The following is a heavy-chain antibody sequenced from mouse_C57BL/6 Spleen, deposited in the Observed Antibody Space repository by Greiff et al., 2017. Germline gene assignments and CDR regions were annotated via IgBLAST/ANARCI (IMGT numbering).Heavy chain of an antibody. V-gene: IGHV1-50*01. CDR2: IDPSDSYT. CDR3: ARREGYDGNWYFDV. J-gene: IGHJ1*03. Sequence: LQESGAELVKPGASVKLSCKASGYTFTSYWMQWVKQRPGQGLEWIGEIDPSDSYTNYNQKFKGKATLTVDTSSSTAYMQLSSLTSEDSAVYYCARREGYDGNWYFDVWGTGTTVTVSS. CDR1: GYTFTSYW. D-gene: IGHD2-2*01.